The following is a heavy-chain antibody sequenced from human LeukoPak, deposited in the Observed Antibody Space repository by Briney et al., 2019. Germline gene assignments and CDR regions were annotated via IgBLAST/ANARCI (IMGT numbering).Heavy chain of an antibody. CDR2: MDKDGRT. CDR1: VLSVSSNY. V-gene: IGHV3-53*01. D-gene: IGHD3-22*01. Sequence: GWAVRLSCAASVLSVSSNYMTGVREAPGKGLEGGAVMDKDGRTDYSDSVKGRLTISRDNCKDTQYRQMNSLRAEDTAVYYCAKSLTYYHENSDSIWGQGTLVTVSS. J-gene: IGHJ4*02. CDR3: AKSLTYYHENSDSI.